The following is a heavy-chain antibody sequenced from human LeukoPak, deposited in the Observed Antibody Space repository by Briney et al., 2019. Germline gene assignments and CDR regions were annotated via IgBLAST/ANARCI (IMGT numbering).Heavy chain of an antibody. Sequence: GASVKVSCKTSGYSFTGYYVQWVRQAPGQGLEWLGWISPDNGATHYAQKFRGRVTLTRDTSTSTAYLELTRLRSDDTAVYYCARDPGVCRITNCYFDFWGQGTLVTVSS. CDR3: ARDPGVCRITNCYFDF. CDR1: GYSFTGYY. CDR2: ISPDNGAT. J-gene: IGHJ4*02. D-gene: IGHD2-2*01. V-gene: IGHV1-2*02.